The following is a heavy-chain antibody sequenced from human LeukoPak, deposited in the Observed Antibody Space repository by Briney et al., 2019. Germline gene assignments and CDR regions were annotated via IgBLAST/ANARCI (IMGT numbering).Heavy chain of an antibody. CDR3: ARTYCSGGSCYDAY. Sequence: SETLSLTCTVSGGSISSYYWSWIRQPPGKGLEWIGYIYYSGSTNYNPSLKSRVTTSVDTSKNQFSLKLSSVTAADTAVYYCARTYCSGGSCYDAYWGQGTLVTVSS. J-gene: IGHJ4*02. CDR1: GGSISSYY. CDR2: IYYSGST. V-gene: IGHV4-59*01. D-gene: IGHD2-15*01.